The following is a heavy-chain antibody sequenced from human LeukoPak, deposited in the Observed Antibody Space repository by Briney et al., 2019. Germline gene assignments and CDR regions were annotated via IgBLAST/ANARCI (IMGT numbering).Heavy chain of an antibody. CDR1: GDSISIYY. J-gene: IGHJ6*03. D-gene: IGHD3-10*01. CDR3: ARYGSGRAYYYYMDV. CDR2: ISASVST. V-gene: IGHV4-59*01. Sequence: NPSETLSLTCTVSGDSISIYYWSWARQPPGKGLEWNGYISASVSTNYNPSLKSRVTISVDTSKRQFSLKLSSVTAADTAVYYCARYGSGRAYYYYMDVWGKGTTVTVSS.